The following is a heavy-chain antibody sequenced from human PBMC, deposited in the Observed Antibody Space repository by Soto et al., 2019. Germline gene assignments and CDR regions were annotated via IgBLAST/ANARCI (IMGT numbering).Heavy chain of an antibody. CDR2: IYHGGST. CDR1: GYSISSGYY. D-gene: IGHD3-22*01. CDR3: ARVGPWVPYYYDSSPYTFENWFDP. V-gene: IGHV4-38-2*01. Sequence: SETLSLTCAVSGYSISSGYYWGWLRQPPGKGLEWTGSIYHGGSTYYNPSLNSRVTLSMDMPNNPVSLLLNSVTAADTAVYYCARVGPWVPYYYDSSPYTFENWFDPWGQGTLVTVSS. J-gene: IGHJ5*02.